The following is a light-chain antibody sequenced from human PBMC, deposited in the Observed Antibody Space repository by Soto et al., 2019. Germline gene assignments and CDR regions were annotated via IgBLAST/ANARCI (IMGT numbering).Light chain of an antibody. CDR2: EVI. CDR3: TSYTITSPYV. V-gene: IGLV2-14*01. J-gene: IGLJ1*01. Sequence: QSALTQPASVSGSPGQSITISCTGTSSDVGAYNYVSWYQQHPGKAPKLMIYEVINRPSGVSNRFSGSKSGNTASLTISGLQAEDEADYYCTSYTITSPYVFGTGTKVTVL. CDR1: SSDVGAYNY.